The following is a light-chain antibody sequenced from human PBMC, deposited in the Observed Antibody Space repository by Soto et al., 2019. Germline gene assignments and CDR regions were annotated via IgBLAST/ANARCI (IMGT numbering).Light chain of an antibody. CDR1: QSINRW. CDR3: QQYSTYPYI. Sequence: IQMTQSPSTLSTSVGDRVTITCRASQSINRWLAWYQQKPGKAPKLLIYKASTLESGVPSRFSGGGLGTEFSLNITSLQPDDFATYYCQQYSTYPYILGQRTKVDIK. V-gene: IGKV1-5*03. J-gene: IGKJ2*01. CDR2: KAS.